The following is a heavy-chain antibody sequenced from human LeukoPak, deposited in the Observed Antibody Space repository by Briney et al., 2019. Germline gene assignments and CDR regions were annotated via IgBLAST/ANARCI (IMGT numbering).Heavy chain of an antibody. D-gene: IGHD3-10*01. CDR2: INPNSGGT. CDR3: ARQVGVRGASYFDY. V-gene: IGHV1-2*06. CDR1: GYTFTGYY. Sequence: ASAKVSCKASGYTFTGYYMHWVRQAPGQGLEWMGRINPNSGGTNYAQKFQGRVTMTRDTSISTAYMELSRLRSDDTAVYYCARQVGVRGASYFDYWGQGTLVTVSS. J-gene: IGHJ4*02.